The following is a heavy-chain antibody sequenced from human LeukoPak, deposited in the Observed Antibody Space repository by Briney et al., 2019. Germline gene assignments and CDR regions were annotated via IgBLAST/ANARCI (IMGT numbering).Heavy chain of an antibody. CDR2: IYYTGST. V-gene: IGHV4-39*01. D-gene: IGHD6-6*01. CDR3: TSEISSASNY. J-gene: IGHJ4*02. CDR1: GGSISGSSYY. Sequence: PSETLSLTCTVSGGSISGSSYYWGWIRQPPGEGLEWIGSIYYTGSTYYSPSLKSRVTISADTSKNEFSLKLSSVTAADTAVYYCTSEISSASNYWGQGTLVTVSS.